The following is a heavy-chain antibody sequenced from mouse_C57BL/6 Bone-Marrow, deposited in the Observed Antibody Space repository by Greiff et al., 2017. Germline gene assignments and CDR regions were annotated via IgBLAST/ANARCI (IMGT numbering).Heavy chain of an antibody. CDR3: ARYYGSSYLPPMDY. D-gene: IGHD1-1*01. CDR1: GFTFSDYG. J-gene: IGHJ4*01. CDR2: ISSGSSTI. V-gene: IGHV5-17*01. Sequence: EVKLVESGGGLVKPGGSLKLSCAASGFTFSDYGMHWVRQAPEKGLEWVAYISSGSSTIYYADTVKGRFTISRDNAKNTLFLQMTSLRSEDTAMYYCARYYGSSYLPPMDYWGQGTSVTVSS.